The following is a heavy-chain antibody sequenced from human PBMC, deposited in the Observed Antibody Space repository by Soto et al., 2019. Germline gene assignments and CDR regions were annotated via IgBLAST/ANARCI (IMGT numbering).Heavy chain of an antibody. CDR3: AAGEASSRNLAPYYLDF. D-gene: IGHD6-13*01. CDR1: GGSMRNYF. Sequence: SETLSLTCTVSGGSMRNYFWTWIRQPPGEGLEWIGYIHYSGTTSFFPSYNPSLRSRVTISEDTSKNQFSLKLLSVTTADTAVYFCAAGEASSRNLAPYYLDFWGQGTLVTVSS. CDR2: IHYSGTT. V-gene: IGHV4-59*01. J-gene: IGHJ4*02.